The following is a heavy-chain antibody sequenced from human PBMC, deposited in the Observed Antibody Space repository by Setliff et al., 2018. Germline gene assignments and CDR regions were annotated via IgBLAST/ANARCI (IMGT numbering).Heavy chain of an antibody. V-gene: IGHV3-23*01. CDR3: AGQGPIFGSGLIPGFDQ. CDR1: GITFTSYA. CDR2: VSVSGDNT. J-gene: IGHJ4*02. D-gene: IGHD3-3*01. Sequence: LRLSCVASGITFTSYAMSWVRQAPGKGLEWVSTVSVSGDNTYYTDSVKGRFTTSRDNSKNTVSLQMSSLRAEDTAIYFCAGQGPIFGSGLIPGFDQWGQGTMVTVPQ.